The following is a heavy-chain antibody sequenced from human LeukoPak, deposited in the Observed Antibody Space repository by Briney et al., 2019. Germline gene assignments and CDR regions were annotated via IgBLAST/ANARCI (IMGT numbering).Heavy chain of an antibody. V-gene: IGHV4/OR15-8*01. Sequence: SETLSLTCGVSGGSIDSTNGWTWVRQPPGEGLEWIGEIHHDGRINYTPSRKSRVTLSVDKSKNQFSLRLNSVTAAGTAMYYCARSHDHLWGNYPDYWGQGTLVTVSS. J-gene: IGHJ4*02. CDR1: GGSIDSTNG. D-gene: IGHD3-16*02. CDR3: ARSHDHLWGNYPDY. CDR2: IHHDGRI.